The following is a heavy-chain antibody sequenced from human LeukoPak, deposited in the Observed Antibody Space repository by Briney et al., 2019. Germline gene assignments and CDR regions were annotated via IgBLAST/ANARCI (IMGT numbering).Heavy chain of an antibody. Sequence: SETLSLTCTVSGGSISSGSYYWSWIRQPAGKGLEWIGRIYTSGSTNYNPSLKSRVTISVDTSKNQVSLKLSSVTAAGTAVYYCARELRDRQWLVPYYYYYYYMDVWGKGTTVTVSS. CDR1: GGSISSGSYY. D-gene: IGHD6-19*01. CDR3: ARELRDRQWLVPYYYYYYYMDV. CDR2: IYTSGST. J-gene: IGHJ6*03. V-gene: IGHV4-61*02.